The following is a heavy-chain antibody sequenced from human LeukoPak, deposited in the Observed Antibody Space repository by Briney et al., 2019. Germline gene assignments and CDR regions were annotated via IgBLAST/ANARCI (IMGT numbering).Heavy chain of an antibody. CDR2: INPNSGGT. V-gene: IGHV1-2*02. Sequence: ASVKVSCKASGYTFTGYYMHWVRQAPGQGLEWMGWINPNSGGTNYAQKFQGRVTMTRDTSISTAYMELSRLRSDDTAVYYCARGGSPIVVVPAASHYYYYMDVWGKGTTVTISS. CDR3: ARGGSPIVVVPAASHYYYYMDV. D-gene: IGHD2-2*01. CDR1: GYTFTGYY. J-gene: IGHJ6*03.